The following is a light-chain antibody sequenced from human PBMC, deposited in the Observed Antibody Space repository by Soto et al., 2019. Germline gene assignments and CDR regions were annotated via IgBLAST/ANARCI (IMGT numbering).Light chain of an antibody. CDR3: CSYAGSTTWV. V-gene: IGLV2-23*01. CDR2: EGS. Sequence: QSALTQPASVSGSPGQSITISCAGTSSDIGGYNLVSWYQQHPGKAPKLMIYEGSKRPSGDSTRFSGSKSGNTASLTISGLQAEDEADYYCCSYAGSTTWVFGGGTKLTVL. J-gene: IGLJ3*02. CDR1: SSDIGGYNL.